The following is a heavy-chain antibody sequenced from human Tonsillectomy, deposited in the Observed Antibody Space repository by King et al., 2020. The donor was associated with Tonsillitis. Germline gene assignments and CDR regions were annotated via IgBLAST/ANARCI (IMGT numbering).Heavy chain of an antibody. V-gene: IGHV4-38-2*01. Sequence: QLQESGPGLVKPSETLSLTCAVSGYSITSGFYWGWIRQPPGKGLEWFGSIYHSGSTYYNPSLKSRVTISVDTSTNQFSLKLSSVTAADTAVYYCGRARDWVQLCDYWGQGTQVTVSS. CDR1: GYSITSGFY. CDR3: GRARDWVQLCDY. D-gene: IGHD5-24*01. CDR2: IYHSGST. J-gene: IGHJ4*02.